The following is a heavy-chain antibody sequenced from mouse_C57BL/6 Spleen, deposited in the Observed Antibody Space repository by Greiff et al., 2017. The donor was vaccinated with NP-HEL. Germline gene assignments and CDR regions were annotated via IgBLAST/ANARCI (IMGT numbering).Heavy chain of an antibody. D-gene: IGHD1-1*01. Sequence: EVQLVESGAELVKPGASVKLSCTASGFNIKDYYMHWVKQRTEQGLEWIGRIDPEDGETKYAPKFPGKATITADTSSNTAYLQLSSLTSEDTAVYYCARSEGSSLPFDYWGQGTTLTVSS. CDR1: GFNIKDYY. CDR3: ARSEGSSLPFDY. J-gene: IGHJ2*01. V-gene: IGHV14-2*01. CDR2: IDPEDGET.